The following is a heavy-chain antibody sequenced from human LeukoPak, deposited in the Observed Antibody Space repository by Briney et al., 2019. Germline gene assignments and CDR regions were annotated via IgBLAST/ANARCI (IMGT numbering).Heavy chain of an antibody. CDR3: ARDQRYYDSSGYSDY. V-gene: IGHV3-7*01. CDR1: GFTFSSYW. Sequence: GGSLRLSCAASGFTFSSYWMSWVRQAPGKGREWVANIKQDGSEKYYVDSVKGRFTISRDNAKNSLYLQMNSLRAEDTAVYYCARDQRYYDSSGYSDYWGQGTLVTVSS. J-gene: IGHJ4*02. CDR2: IKQDGSEK. D-gene: IGHD3-22*01.